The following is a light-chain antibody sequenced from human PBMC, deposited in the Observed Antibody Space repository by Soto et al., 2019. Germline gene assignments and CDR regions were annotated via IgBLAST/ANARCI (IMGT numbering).Light chain of an antibody. CDR3: QQYDSFPLT. J-gene: IGKJ4*01. CDR2: DAS. V-gene: IGKV3-20*01. CDR1: QSVSSTY. Sequence: EIVLTQSPGTLSLSPGERASLSCRASQSVSSTYLAWYQQKPGQAPRLLIYDASSRATGIPDRFGGSGSGTDFTLTISRLEPEDFAVYYCQQYDSFPLTFGGGTKVEI.